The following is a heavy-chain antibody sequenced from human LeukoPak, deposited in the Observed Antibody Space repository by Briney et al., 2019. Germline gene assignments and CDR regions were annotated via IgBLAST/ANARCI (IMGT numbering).Heavy chain of an antibody. J-gene: IGHJ4*02. CDR2: ISNTGST. Sequence: SETLSLTCTVSGGSISSYYWSWIRQPPGQGQEWIGYISNTGSTNYNPSLESRVTISVDTSKNQFSLKLTSVTAADTAVYYCAKVGRGDYVWGSYSFDYWGQGTLVTVSS. V-gene: IGHV4-59*01. CDR1: GGSISSYY. D-gene: IGHD3-16*01. CDR3: AKVGRGDYVWGSYSFDY.